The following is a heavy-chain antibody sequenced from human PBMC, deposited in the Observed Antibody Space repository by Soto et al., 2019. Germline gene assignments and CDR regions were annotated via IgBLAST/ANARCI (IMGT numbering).Heavy chain of an antibody. CDR3: ARVRGYSSIWYLDY. V-gene: IGHV4-4*02. CDR2: IYHSGST. J-gene: IGHJ4*02. Sequence: QVQLQESGPGLVKPSGTLSLTCAVSSGSISSSNWWSWVRQPPGKGLEWIGEIYHSGSTNYNPSLKSRVTISVDKSKDQFSLNLGSVTAADTAVYYCARVRGYSSIWYLDYWGQGTLVTVSS. CDR1: SGSISSSNW. D-gene: IGHD6-13*01.